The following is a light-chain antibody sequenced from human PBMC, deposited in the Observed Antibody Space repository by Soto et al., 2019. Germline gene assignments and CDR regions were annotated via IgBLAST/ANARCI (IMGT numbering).Light chain of an antibody. CDR3: CSYAGSNTYV. J-gene: IGLJ1*01. CDR1: SSDVGSYNL. CDR2: EGS. V-gene: IGLV2-23*01. Sequence: QSALTQPASVSGSPRQSITISCTGTSSDVGSYNLVSWYQQHPGKAPKVMIYEGSKRPSGVSNRFSGSKSGNTASLTISGLQAEDEADYYCCSYAGSNTYVFGTGTKVTVL.